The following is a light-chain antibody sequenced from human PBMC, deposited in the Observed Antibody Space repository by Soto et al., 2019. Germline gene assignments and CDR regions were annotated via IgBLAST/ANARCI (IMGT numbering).Light chain of an antibody. CDR1: QDSDFW. V-gene: IGKV1-12*01. CDR2: AAS. J-gene: IGKJ4*01. Sequence: DMQMTQSPSSVSASVGDTVTITCRARQDSDFWVAWYQQKPGTAPKLLMYAASTLQSGVPSRFSGSASGPDFTLTISSLQPEDFATYYCQQANSFPLTFGGGTRVEIK. CDR3: QQANSFPLT.